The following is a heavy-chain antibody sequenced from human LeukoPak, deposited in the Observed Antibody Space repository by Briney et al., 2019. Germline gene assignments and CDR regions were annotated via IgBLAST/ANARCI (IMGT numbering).Heavy chain of an antibody. Sequence: GGSLRLSCAASGFTFSSYSMNWVRQAPGKGLEWVAFISRSSSYIYYADSVKGRFTISRANAKNSLSLQMNSLRAEDTAVYYCARSEMGYRYYYTDVWGRGTTVTVSS. CDR2: ISRSSSYI. J-gene: IGHJ6*03. CDR3: ARSEMGYRYYYTDV. CDR1: GFTFSSYS. D-gene: IGHD5-24*01. V-gene: IGHV3-21*01.